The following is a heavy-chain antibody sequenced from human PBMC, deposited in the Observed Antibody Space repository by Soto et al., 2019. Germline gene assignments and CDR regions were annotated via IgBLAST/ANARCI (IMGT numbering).Heavy chain of an antibody. CDR2: IYYSGST. CDR1: GGSISSYY. J-gene: IGHJ6*02. V-gene: IGHV4-59*01. CDR3: ARFYVVGVAATSGGDYYGMDV. D-gene: IGHD2-15*01. Sequence: SETLSLTCTVSGGSISSYYWSWIRQPPGKGLEWIGYIYYSGSTNYNPSLKSRVTISVDTSKNQFSLKLSSVTAADTAVYYCARFYVVGVAATSGGDYYGMDVWGQGTTVT.